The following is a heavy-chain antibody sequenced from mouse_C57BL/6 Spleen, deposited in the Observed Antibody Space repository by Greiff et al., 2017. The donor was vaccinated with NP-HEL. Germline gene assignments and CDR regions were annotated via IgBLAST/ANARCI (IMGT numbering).Heavy chain of an antibody. CDR3: ARSVDSSGYDYAMDY. CDR2: INPNNGGT. D-gene: IGHD3-2*02. V-gene: IGHV1-18*01. Sequence: VQLQQSGPELVKPGASVKIPCKASGYTFTDYNMDWVKQSHGKSLEWIGDINPNNGGTIYNQKFKGKATLTVDKSSSTAYMELRSLTSEDTAVYYCARSVDSSGYDYAMDYWGQGTSVTVSS. CDR1: GYTFTDYN. J-gene: IGHJ4*01.